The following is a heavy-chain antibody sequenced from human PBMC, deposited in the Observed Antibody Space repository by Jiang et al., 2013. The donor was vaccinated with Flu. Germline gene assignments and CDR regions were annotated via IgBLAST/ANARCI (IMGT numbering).Heavy chain of an antibody. CDR3: ATQSFNQLVGLY. CDR1: GGSISSSSYY. Sequence: GLVKPSETLSLTCTVSGGSISSSSYYWGWIRQPPGKGLEWIGSIYYSGSTYYNPSLKSRVTISVDTSKNQFSLKLSSVTAADTAVYYCATQSFNQLVGLYWGQGTLVTVSS. J-gene: IGHJ4*02. V-gene: IGHV4-39*01. CDR2: IYYSGST. D-gene: IGHD6-13*01.